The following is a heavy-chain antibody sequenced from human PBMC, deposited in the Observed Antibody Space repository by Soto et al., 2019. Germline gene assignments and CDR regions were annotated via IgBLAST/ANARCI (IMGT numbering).Heavy chain of an antibody. V-gene: IGHV4-34*01. Sequence: QVQLHQWGAGLLKPSETLSLTCGVYNGSFMGYYWTWVRQPPGKGLEWIGEINHFGSPNYNPSLKSRVAISIDTSRQQFSLSLRSLTAADTAVYYCASLNGGRFLYKGDYWGQGILVTVSS. J-gene: IGHJ4*02. CDR3: ASLNGGRFLYKGDY. D-gene: IGHD3-3*01. CDR2: INHFGSP. CDR1: NGSFMGYY.